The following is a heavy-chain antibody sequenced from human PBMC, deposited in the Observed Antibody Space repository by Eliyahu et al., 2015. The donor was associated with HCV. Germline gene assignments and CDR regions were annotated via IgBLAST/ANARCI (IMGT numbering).Heavy chain of an antibody. Sequence: QVQLVESGGGVVQPGRSLRLSCAASGFTFSSYGXPXVRQAPGKGLEWVAVIWYDGSNKYYADSVKGRFTISRDNSKNTLYLQMNSLRAEDTAVYYCARDLVKSVDLEDEDYYYGMDVWGQGTTVTVSS. CDR1: GFTFSSYG. J-gene: IGHJ6*02. D-gene: IGHD2-15*01. CDR2: IWYDGSNK. V-gene: IGHV3-33*01. CDR3: ARDLVKSVDLEDEDYYYGMDV.